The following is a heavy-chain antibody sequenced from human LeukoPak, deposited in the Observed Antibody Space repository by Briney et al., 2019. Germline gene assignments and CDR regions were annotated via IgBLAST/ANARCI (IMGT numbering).Heavy chain of an antibody. CDR3: ARVRGAARRPYDY. Sequence: SETLSLTCAVSGGSFSGYYWSWIRQPPGKGLEWIGEINHSGSTNYNPSLKSRVTISVDTSKNQFSLKLSSVTAADTAVCYCARVRGAARRPYDYWGQGTLVTVSS. V-gene: IGHV4-34*01. CDR1: GGSFSGYY. J-gene: IGHJ4*02. CDR2: INHSGST. D-gene: IGHD6-6*01.